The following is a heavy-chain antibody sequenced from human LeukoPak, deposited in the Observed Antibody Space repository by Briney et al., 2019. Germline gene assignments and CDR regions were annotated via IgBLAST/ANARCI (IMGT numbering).Heavy chain of an antibody. V-gene: IGHV1-18*01. CDR3: ARDSIVVVPAANPFDY. J-gene: IGHJ4*02. D-gene: IGHD2-2*01. CDR1: GYTFTSYG. CDR2: ISAYNGNT. Sequence: GASVKVSCKASGYTFTSYGISWVRQAPGQGLEWMGWISAYNGNTNYAQKLQGRVTMTTDTSTSTAYMELRSLRSDDTAVYYCARDSIVVVPAANPFDYWGQGTLVTVSS.